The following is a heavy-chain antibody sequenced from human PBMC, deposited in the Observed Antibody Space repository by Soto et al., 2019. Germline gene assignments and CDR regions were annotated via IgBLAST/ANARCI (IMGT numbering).Heavy chain of an antibody. D-gene: IGHD3-22*01. CDR3: ARDGSSGYYDDYYYGMDV. V-gene: IGHV1-18*01. J-gene: IGHJ6*02. Sequence: QVQLVQSGAEVKKPGASVKVSCKASGYTFSSYAIIWVRQAPGQGLEWMGWISAYNANTNYAQKLQGRVTMTTDTSTSTAYMELRSLRSDDTAVYYCARDGSSGYYDDYYYGMDVWGQGTTVTVSS. CDR2: ISAYNANT. CDR1: GYTFSSYA.